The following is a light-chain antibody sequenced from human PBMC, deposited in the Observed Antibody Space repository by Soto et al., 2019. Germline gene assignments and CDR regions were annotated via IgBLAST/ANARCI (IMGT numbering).Light chain of an antibody. CDR1: QSVSSSH. V-gene: IGKV3-20*01. CDR2: AAS. CDR3: QQHGYSPIT. Sequence: EIVLTQSPGTLSLSPGERATLSCRASQSVSSSHLARYQHKPGQAPRLLIYAASSRATGSSDRFSGGGSGTDFTLTISRLEPEDFAVYYCQQHGYSPITFGQGTRLEIK. J-gene: IGKJ5*01.